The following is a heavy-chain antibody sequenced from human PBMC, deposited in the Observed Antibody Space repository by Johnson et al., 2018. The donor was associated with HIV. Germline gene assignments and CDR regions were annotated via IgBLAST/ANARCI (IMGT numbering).Heavy chain of an antibody. V-gene: IGHV3-30-3*01. CDR3: VKGRGRPGTPAAFDM. CDR2: ISYDGSNK. CDR1: GFTFSSYA. D-gene: IGHD3-10*01. Sequence: QVQLVESGGGVVQPGRSLRLSCAASGFTFSSYAMHWVRQAPGQGTERVAVISYDGSNKYYADSVKGRFTSSRDNSKNTLYLKMNRLRVEETAVSYCVKGRGRPGTPAAFDMWGHGTMVTVSS. J-gene: IGHJ3*02.